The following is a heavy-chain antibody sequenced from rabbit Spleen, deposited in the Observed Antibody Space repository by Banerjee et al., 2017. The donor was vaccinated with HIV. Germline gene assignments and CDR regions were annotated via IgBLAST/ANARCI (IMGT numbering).Heavy chain of an antibody. CDR2: VDVGSSGFT. CDR1: GVSFSFSNY. J-gene: IGHJ6*01. CDR3: ARDTATSFSSYGMDL. Sequence: EQLEESGGGLVKPEGSLTLTCKASGVSFSFSNYMCWVRQAPGKGLEWIGCVDVGSSGFTCFANWAKGRFTISKTSSTTVTLKMTSLTAADTATYFCARDTATSFSSYGMDLWGPGTLVTVS. V-gene: IGHV1S45*01. D-gene: IGHD1-1*01.